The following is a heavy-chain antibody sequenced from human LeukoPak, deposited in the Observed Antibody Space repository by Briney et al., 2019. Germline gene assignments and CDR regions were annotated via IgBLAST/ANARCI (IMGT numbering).Heavy chain of an antibody. D-gene: IGHD3-10*01. CDR3: AIKSKLLWFGELLGY. Sequence: ASVKVSCKVSGYTLTELSMHWVRQAPGKGLEWMGGFDPEDGETIYAQKFQGRVTMTRNTSISTAYMELSSLRSEDTAVYYCAIKSKLLWFGELLGYWGQGTLVTVSS. CDR2: FDPEDGET. CDR1: GYTLTELS. J-gene: IGHJ4*02. V-gene: IGHV1-24*01.